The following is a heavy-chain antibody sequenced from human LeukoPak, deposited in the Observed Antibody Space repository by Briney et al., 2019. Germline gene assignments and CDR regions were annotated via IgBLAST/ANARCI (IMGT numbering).Heavy chain of an antibody. D-gene: IGHD3-3*01. CDR1: GFSFSSYS. Sequence: GGSLRLSCAASGFSFSSYSMNWVRQAPGKGLEWVSYISSSSSTIYYADSVKGRFTISRDNAKNSLYLQMNSLRDEDTAVYYCARDPSETYYDFWSGYSGTNWFDPWGQGTLVTVSS. V-gene: IGHV3-48*02. CDR3: ARDPSETYYDFWSGYSGTNWFDP. CDR2: ISSSSSTI. J-gene: IGHJ5*02.